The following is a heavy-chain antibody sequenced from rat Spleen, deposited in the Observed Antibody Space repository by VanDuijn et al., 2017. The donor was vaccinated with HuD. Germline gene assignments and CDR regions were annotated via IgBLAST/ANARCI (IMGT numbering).Heavy chain of an antibody. D-gene: IGHD1-12*02. Sequence: EVQLVESGGDLVQPGRSLKLSCVTSGFTFSNYDMAWVRQGPTKGLEWVATISYDGTSTYYRDSVKGRFTISRDNAKSTLYLQMDNLRSEDTATYYCAREVVKRYYFDYWGQGVMVTVSS. CDR3: AREVVKRYYFDY. J-gene: IGHJ2*01. CDR1: GFTFSNYD. V-gene: IGHV5-29*01. CDR2: ISYDGTST.